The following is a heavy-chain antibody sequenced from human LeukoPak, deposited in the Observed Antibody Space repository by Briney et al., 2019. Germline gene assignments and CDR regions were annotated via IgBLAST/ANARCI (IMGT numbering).Heavy chain of an antibody. CDR1: VFTFSSYH. CDR2: IGTAGDT. CDR3: ARSQMIDYGGRSYYYYGMDV. D-gene: IGHD4-23*01. J-gene: IGHJ6*02. Sequence: GGSLRLSCAASVFTFSSYHMQGVRQTTGKGLEWVSDIGTAGDTYYPGSGKGRFTISRENAKNSLYLQMNSLRAGDTAVYYCARSQMIDYGGRSYYYYGMDVWGQGTTVTVSS. V-gene: IGHV3-13*01.